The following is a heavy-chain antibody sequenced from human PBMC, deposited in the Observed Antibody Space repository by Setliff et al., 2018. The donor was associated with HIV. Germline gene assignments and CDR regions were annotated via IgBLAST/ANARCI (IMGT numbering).Heavy chain of an antibody. CDR3: GIEGDDYNEY. J-gene: IGHJ4*02. CDR1: GDSMIPHY. V-gene: IGHV4-4*08. Sequence: SETLSLTCLVSGDSMIPHYWSWIRQPPGRGLEWIGYISNYGSPSYSPSLESRVTILLDTSKNQFSLKMSSVTAADTAVYYCGIEGDDYNEYWGQGTLVTVSS. D-gene: IGHD3-16*01. CDR2: ISNYGSP.